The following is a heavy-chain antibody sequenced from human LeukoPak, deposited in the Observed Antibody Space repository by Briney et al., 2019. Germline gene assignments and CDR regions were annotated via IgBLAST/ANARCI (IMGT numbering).Heavy chain of an antibody. CDR3: ARTPLYGDED. CDR1: GGSISSTRYY. Sequence: AETQTLTCSVSGGSISSTRYYWGWIRQPPGEGLEWIGSIYYSGSTYYNPSLKSRVTISVDTSNHQFSLKLRSVTAADTAVYYCARTPLYGDEDWGQGTLVPLSS. D-gene: IGHD4-17*01. J-gene: IGHJ4*02. V-gene: IGHV4-39*01. CDR2: IYYSGST.